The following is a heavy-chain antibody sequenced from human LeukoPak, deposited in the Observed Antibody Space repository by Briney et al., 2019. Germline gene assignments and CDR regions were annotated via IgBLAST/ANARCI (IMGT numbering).Heavy chain of an antibody. CDR3: SRGGINWGYYFVY. CDR2: IDPNSGGT. D-gene: IGHD7-27*01. CDR1: GYTFTGYY. J-gene: IGHJ4*02. Sequence: ASVKVSCKASGYTFTGYYMHWVRQAPGQGLEWMAWIDPNSGGTNFAQSFQGRVTVTRDTSISTAYMELSRLRSDDTAVYYCSRGGINWGYYFVYWGQGTLVTVSS. V-gene: IGHV1-2*02.